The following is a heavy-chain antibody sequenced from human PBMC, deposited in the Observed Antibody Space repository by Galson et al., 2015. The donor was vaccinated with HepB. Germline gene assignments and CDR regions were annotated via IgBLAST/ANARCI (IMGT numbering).Heavy chain of an antibody. CDR2: IYPGDSDT. V-gene: IGHV5-51*01. CDR3: ARELGPQDLYSGSYSHAFDI. CDR1: GYSFTSYW. Sequence: QSGAEVKKPGESLKISCKGSGYSFTSYWIGWVRQMPGKGLEWMGIIYPGDSDTRYSPSFQGQVTISADKSISTAYLQWSSLKASDTAMYYCARELGPQDLYSGSYSHAFDIWGQGTMVTVSS. J-gene: IGHJ3*02. D-gene: IGHD1-26*01.